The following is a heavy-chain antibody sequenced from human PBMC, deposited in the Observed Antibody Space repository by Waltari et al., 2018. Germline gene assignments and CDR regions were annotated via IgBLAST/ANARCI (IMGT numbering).Heavy chain of an antibody. Sequence: QVQLVQSGNEVKKPGASVKVSCKASGYTFTSYGISWVRQAPGQGLEWMGWVSVFNGHTNYAQRLQGRVSMTADTSTSTSYMELRSLISHDTAVYYCARVPHRSTGWLQAPYNFDFWGQGTLVTVSS. D-gene: IGHD6-19*01. CDR2: VSVFNGHT. CDR3: ARVPHRSTGWLQAPYNFDF. V-gene: IGHV1-18*01. J-gene: IGHJ4*02. CDR1: GYTFTSYG.